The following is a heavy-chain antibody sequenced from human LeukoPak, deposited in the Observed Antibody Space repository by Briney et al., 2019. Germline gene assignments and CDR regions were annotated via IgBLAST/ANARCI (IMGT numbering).Heavy chain of an antibody. CDR3: AMEVKYYYGSGSYYDYYYMDV. D-gene: IGHD3-10*01. Sequence: EASVKVSCKASGGTFSSYAISWVRQAPGQGLEWMGGIIPIFGTANYAQKFQGRVTITADKSTSTAYMELSSLRSEDTAVYYCAMEVKYYYGSGSYYDYYYMDVWGKGTTVTVSS. CDR2: IIPIFGTA. J-gene: IGHJ6*03. CDR1: GGTFSSYA. V-gene: IGHV1-69*06.